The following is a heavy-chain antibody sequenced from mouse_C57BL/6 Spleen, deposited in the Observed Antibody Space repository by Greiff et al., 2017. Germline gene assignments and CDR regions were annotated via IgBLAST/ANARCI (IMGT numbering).Heavy chain of an antibody. CDR2: ISSGSSTI. CDR3: ARGGGNYWFAN. Sequence: EVKVVESGGGLVKPGGSLKLSCAASGFTFSDYGMHWVRQAPEKGLEWVAYISSGSSTIYYADTVKGRFTISRDNAKNTLFLQMTSLRSEDTAMYYCARGGGNYWFANWGQGTLVTVSA. D-gene: IGHD2-1*01. CDR1: GFTFSDYG. V-gene: IGHV5-17*01. J-gene: IGHJ3*01.